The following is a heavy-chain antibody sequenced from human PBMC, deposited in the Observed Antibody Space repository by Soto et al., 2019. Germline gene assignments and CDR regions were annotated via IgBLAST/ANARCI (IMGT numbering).Heavy chain of an antibody. V-gene: IGHV4-31*03. Sequence: SETLSLTCTVSGGSLSSGGYWSWIRQHPEKGLEWIGYIYYSGTTYYNPSLKSRLTISIDTSKNQFSLKLSSVTAADTAVYYCARDSSGYWIFDYWGQGALVTVSS. D-gene: IGHD3-22*01. CDR2: IYYSGTT. J-gene: IGHJ4*02. CDR3: ARDSSGYWIFDY. CDR1: GGSLSSGGY.